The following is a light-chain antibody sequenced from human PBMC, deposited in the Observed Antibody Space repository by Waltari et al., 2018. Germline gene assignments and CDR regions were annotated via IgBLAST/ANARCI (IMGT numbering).Light chain of an antibody. CDR2: GTS. V-gene: IGKV3-20*01. J-gene: IGKJ3*01. Sequence: EIVLTQSPGTLSLSPGERATLSCRASQTIASSYLTWYRQQPGPAPRFLLYGTSSRATGIPDRFSGSGSGTDFTLTISRMEPEDFAVYYCQQYGSSPPEITCGPGTKVDIK. CDR3: QQYGSSPPEIT. CDR1: QTIASSY.